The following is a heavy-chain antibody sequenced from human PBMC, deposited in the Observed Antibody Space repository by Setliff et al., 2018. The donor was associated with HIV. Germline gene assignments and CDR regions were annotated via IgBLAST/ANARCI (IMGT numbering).Heavy chain of an antibody. J-gene: IGHJ1*01. D-gene: IGHD4-17*01. V-gene: IGHV4-34*01. CDR2: INQSGST. CDR3: ARSKTTVSKYFQH. CDR1: GGSFSGYY. Sequence: SEILSLTCAVYGGSFSGYYWSWIRQPPGKGLEWIGEINQSGSTNYNPSLKSRVTISVDTSKKQFSLKLSSVTAADTAVYYCARSKTTVSKYFQHWGQGTLVTVSS.